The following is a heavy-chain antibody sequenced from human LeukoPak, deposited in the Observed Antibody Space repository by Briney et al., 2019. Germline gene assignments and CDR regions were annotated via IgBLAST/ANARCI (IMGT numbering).Heavy chain of an antibody. D-gene: IGHD1-26*01. CDR3: AKNENGRVGAPYYYYMDV. CDR2: ISYDGSNK. V-gene: IGHV3-30*18. Sequence: GGSLRLSCAASGFTFSSYGMHWVRQAPGKGLEWVAVISYDGSNKYYADSVKGRFTISRDNSKNTLYLQMNSLRAEDTAVYYCAKNENGRVGAPYYYYMDVWGKGTTVTVSS. J-gene: IGHJ6*03. CDR1: GFTFSSYG.